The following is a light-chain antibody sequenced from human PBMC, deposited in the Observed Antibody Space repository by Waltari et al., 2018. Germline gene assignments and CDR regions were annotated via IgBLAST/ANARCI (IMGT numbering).Light chain of an antibody. Sequence: QSVLTQPPSVSAAPGQKVTISCSGGTSNIGNYYVSWYQHLPGAAPKLLIYDKDKRPSGIPDRFSASRSGTSATLGITGLQSGDEADYYCATWDNSLTDVVFGGGTKLTVL. CDR3: ATWDNSLTDVV. J-gene: IGLJ2*01. V-gene: IGLV1-51*01. CDR1: TSNIGNYY. CDR2: DKD.